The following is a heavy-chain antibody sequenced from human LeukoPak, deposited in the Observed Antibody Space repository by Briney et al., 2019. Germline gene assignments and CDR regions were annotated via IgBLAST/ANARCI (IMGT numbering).Heavy chain of an antibody. CDR1: GFTFSNAW. D-gene: IGHD4-17*01. Sequence: GGSLRLSCAASGFTFSNAWMNWVRQAPGKGLEWVSTISSSGGYIYYADSVKGRFAISRDTAKNSLYLQMTSLRVEDTAVYNCARLRDTVTSASDYWGQGTLVTVSS. J-gene: IGHJ4*02. V-gene: IGHV3-21*06. CDR3: ARLRDTVTSASDY. CDR2: ISSSGGYI.